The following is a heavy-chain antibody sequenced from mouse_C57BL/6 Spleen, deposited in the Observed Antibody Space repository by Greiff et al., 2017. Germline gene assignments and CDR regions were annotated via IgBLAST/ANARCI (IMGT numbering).Heavy chain of an antibody. CDR1: GYTFTGYW. V-gene: IGHV1-9*01. D-gene: IGHD2-2*01. CDR3: AREGLLWVRRYFDV. Sequence: VKLQESGAELMKPGASVKLSCKATGYTFTGYWIEWVKQRPGHGLEWIGAILPGSGSTNYNEKFKGKATLTADTSSNTAYMQLSSLTTEDSAIYYGAREGLLWVRRYFDVWGTGTTVTVSS. J-gene: IGHJ1*03. CDR2: ILPGSGST.